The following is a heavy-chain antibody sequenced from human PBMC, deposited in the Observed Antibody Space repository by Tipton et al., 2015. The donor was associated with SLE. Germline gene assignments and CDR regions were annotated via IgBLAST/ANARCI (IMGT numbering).Heavy chain of an antibody. CDR1: GGSFSGYY. D-gene: IGHD3-3*01. Sequence: TLSLTCAVYGGSFSGYYWSWIRQPPGKGLEWIGYIYYSGSTNYNPSLKSRVTISVDTAKNQFSLKLSSVTAADTAVYYCARARITIFEVVIYYYYGMYVWGQGIAVTVSS. CDR3: ARARITIFEVVIYYYYGMYV. CDR2: IYYSGST. V-gene: IGHV4-34*01. J-gene: IGHJ6*02.